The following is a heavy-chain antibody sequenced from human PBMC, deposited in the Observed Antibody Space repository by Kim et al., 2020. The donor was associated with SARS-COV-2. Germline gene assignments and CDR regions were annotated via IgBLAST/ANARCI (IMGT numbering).Heavy chain of an antibody. V-gene: IGHV3-15*01. D-gene: IGHD3-10*01. CDR3: TSELWFGEIRFDP. Sequence: GGSLRLSCTASGFTLSNTWTTWVRQAPGKGLEWVGRVKRKTDGETTDYAAPVKGRFTISRDDSKNTLYLQMNSLKTEDTAVYYCTSELWFGEIRFDPWGQGTLVTVSS. CDR2: VKRKTDGETT. J-gene: IGHJ5*02. CDR1: GFTLSNTW.